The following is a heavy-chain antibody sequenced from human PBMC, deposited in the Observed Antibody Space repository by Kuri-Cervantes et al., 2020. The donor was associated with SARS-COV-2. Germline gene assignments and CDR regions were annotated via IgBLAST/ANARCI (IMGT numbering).Heavy chain of an antibody. CDR1: GYTFSNFA. CDR3: ATAPPFYVSSGYYNWFDP. D-gene: IGHD3-22*01. Sequence: GGSLRLSCKASGYTFSNFAISWVRQAPGHGLEWMGWTSAYNGKTEYANNFYGRVIMTTDTSTSTAYMELSSLRSEDTAVYYCATAPPFYVSSGYYNWFDPWGQGTLVTVSS. V-gene: IGHV1-18*01. CDR2: TSAYNGKT. J-gene: IGHJ5*02.